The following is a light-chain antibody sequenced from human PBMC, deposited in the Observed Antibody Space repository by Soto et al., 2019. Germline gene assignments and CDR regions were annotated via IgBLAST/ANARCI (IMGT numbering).Light chain of an antibody. J-gene: IGKJ1*01. CDR3: QQYTNWRT. Sequence: EIVMTQSPANLSVSPGGGATLSCRASQNVRSNLAWYQQRPGQAPRLLIYGASTRATGIPTRFSGSGSGTEFTLTISSLQSEDFAVYYCQQYTNWRTFGQGTKVEIK. V-gene: IGKV3-15*01. CDR2: GAS. CDR1: QNVRSN.